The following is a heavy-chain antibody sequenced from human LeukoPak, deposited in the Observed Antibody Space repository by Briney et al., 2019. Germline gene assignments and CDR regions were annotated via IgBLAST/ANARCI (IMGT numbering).Heavy chain of an antibody. CDR1: GGSFSGYY. Sequence: PSETLSLTCAVYGGSFSGYYWSWIRQPPGKGLEWIGEINHSGSTNYNPSLKSRVTISVDTSKNQFSLKLSSVTAADTAVYYCARALGAWGQGTLVTVSS. CDR2: INHSGST. V-gene: IGHV4-34*01. CDR3: ARALGA. D-gene: IGHD1-26*01. J-gene: IGHJ5*02.